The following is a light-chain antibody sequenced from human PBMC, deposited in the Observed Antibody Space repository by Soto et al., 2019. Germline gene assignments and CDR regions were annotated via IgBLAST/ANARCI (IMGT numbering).Light chain of an antibody. Sequence: EIVLTQSPGTLSLSPGERVTLSCRASQSVCSRCLAWYQQKPGQSPRLLIYGASSRATGIPDRFSGSGSGTDFTLTISRLEPEDFAVYYCQHYGTTPWTFVQGTKVGI. CDR1: QSVCSRC. CDR2: GAS. CDR3: QHYGTTPWT. V-gene: IGKV3-20*01. J-gene: IGKJ1*01.